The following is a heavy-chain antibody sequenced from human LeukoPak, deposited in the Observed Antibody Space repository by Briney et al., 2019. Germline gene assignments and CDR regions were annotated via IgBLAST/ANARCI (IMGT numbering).Heavy chain of an antibody. CDR2: ISTSGTTT. Sequence: PGGSLRLSCAASGFTFISYEMMWVRQAPGKGLEWLSYISTSGTTTYYADSVKGRFTISRDNAKNSLYLQMNSLRVEDTAVYYCARDRSLDSWGQGTLVTVSS. CDR3: ARDRSLDS. CDR1: GFTFISYE. J-gene: IGHJ4*02. V-gene: IGHV3-48*03. D-gene: IGHD1-26*01.